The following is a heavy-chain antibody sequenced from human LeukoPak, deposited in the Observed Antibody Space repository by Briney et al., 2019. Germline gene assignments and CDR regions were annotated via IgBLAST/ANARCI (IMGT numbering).Heavy chain of an antibody. CDR2: FDPEDGET. CDR1: GYTLTELS. J-gene: IGHJ6*03. V-gene: IGHV1-24*01. CDR3: ASSSYCSSTSCYLNYYYYMDV. D-gene: IGHD2-2*01. Sequence: ASVKVSCKVSGYTLTELSMHWVRQAPGKGLEWMGGFDPEDGETIYAQKFQGRVTMTEDTSTDTAYMELSSLRSEDTAVYYCASSSYCSSTSCYLNYYYYMDVWGKGTTVTVSS.